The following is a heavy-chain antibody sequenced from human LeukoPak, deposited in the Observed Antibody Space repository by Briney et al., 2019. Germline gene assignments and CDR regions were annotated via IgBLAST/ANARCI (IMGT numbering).Heavy chain of an antibody. CDR3: AKTNYYDSSGYY. V-gene: IGHV3-11*01. CDR1: GFTFSDYY. Sequence: GGSLRLSCAASGFTFSDYYMSWIRQAPGKGLEWVSYISSSGSTIYYADSVKGRFTISRDNAKNSLYLQMNSLRAEDTATYYCAKTNYYDSSGYYWGQGTLVTVSS. D-gene: IGHD3-22*01. J-gene: IGHJ4*02. CDR2: ISSSGSTI.